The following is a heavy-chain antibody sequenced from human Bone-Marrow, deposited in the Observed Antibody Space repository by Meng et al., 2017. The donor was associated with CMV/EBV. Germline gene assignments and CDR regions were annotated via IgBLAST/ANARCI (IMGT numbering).Heavy chain of an antibody. CDR3: ARIKGANLYFDY. CDR1: GFSLSTSGVG. J-gene: IGHJ4*02. V-gene: IGHV2-5*01. Sequence: SGPTLVKPTQTLTLTCTFSGFSLSTSGVGVGWIRQPPGKALEWLALIYWNDDKRYSPSLKSRLTITKDTSKNQVVLTMTNMDPVDTATYYCARIKGANLYFDYWGQGTLVTVSS. CDR2: IYWNDDK. D-gene: IGHD1-26*01.